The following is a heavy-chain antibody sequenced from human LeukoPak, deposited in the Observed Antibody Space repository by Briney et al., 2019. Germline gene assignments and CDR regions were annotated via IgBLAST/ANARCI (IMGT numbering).Heavy chain of an antibody. J-gene: IGHJ4*02. CDR1: AFTFSGYT. Sequence: GGSLTLSCAVSAFTFSGYTMNWVPQAPGKGLEWVSSITSGSSYIDYPDSVRGRSTISRDNAKKSLFMQMYRLRAEETAIYYWAGLSTVVDYWGQGTLVTVS. CDR2: ITSGSSYI. V-gene: IGHV3-21*01. CDR3: AGLSTVVDY. D-gene: IGHD4-23*01.